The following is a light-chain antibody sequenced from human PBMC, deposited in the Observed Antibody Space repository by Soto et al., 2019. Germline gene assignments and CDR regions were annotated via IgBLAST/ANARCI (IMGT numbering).Light chain of an antibody. Sequence: DIQMTQSPSSLSASVGDRVTITCRASQSITTYLNWYQQTSGEAPKLLFYAAARLQTGVPSRFSRSGSRTDFTLTISSLQPEDFATYYCQQAYGAPPTFGQGTKVDIK. CDR3: QQAYGAPPT. CDR2: AAA. V-gene: IGKV1-39*01. J-gene: IGKJ1*01. CDR1: QSITTY.